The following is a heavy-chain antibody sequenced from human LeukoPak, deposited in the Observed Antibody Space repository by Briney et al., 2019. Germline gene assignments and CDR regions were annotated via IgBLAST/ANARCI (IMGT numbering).Heavy chain of an antibody. CDR2: IYYSGST. D-gene: IGHD6-19*01. Sequence: SETLSLTCTVSGGSISSGGYYWSWIREHPGKELEWIGYIYYSGSTNYNPSLKSRVTISVDTSKNQFSLKLSSVTAADTAVYYCARVPLTSGWYLTPALVGFDYWGQGTLVTVSS. J-gene: IGHJ4*02. V-gene: IGHV4-61*08. CDR3: ARVPLTSGWYLTPALVGFDY. CDR1: GGSISSGGYY.